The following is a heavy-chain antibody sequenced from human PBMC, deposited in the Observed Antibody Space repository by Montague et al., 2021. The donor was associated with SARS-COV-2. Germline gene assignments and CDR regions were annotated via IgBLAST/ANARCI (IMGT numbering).Heavy chain of an antibody. CDR3: ARDRDWDDWCGMDV. J-gene: IGHJ6*02. D-gene: IGHD2-21*01. V-gene: IGHV3-48*03. CDR1: GFILSSYE. Sequence: SLRLSCAASGFILSSYELNWVRQAPGKGLEWISYISSSGGGSTKHYTXXVKGRFTISRDNAKNSLYLQMNSLRVEDTAIYYCARDRDWDDWCGMDVWGQGTTVTVSS. CDR2: ISSSGGGSTK.